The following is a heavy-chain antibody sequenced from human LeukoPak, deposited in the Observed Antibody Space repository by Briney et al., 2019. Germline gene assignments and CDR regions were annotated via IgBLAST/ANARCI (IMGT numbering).Heavy chain of an antibody. CDR2: ISGGGETT. CDR3: ARDYADYVGYFFFDY. V-gene: IGHV3-23*01. CDR1: GFTFNNYA. J-gene: IGHJ4*02. D-gene: IGHD4-17*01. Sequence: GGSLRLSCAASGFTFNNYAINWVRQAPGKGLEWVSSISGGGETTYYADSAKGRFTISRDNSQNTLYLQMNSLGAEDTAVYYCARDYADYVGYFFFDYWGQGTLVTVSS.